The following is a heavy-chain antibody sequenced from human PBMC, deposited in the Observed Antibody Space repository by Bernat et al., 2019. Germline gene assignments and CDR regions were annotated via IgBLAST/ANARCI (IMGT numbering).Heavy chain of an antibody. D-gene: IGHD6-19*01. CDR2: IDPSDSYT. J-gene: IGHJ4*02. CDR3: ARHAFGYRGWYYFDY. Sequence: DVQLVQSGAEVKKPGESLRISCKGSGYSFTSYWISWVRQMPGKGLEWMGRIDPSDSYTNYSPSFQGHVTISADKSISTAYLQWSSLKASDTAMYYCARHAFGYRGWYYFDYWGQGTLVTVSS. CDR1: GYSFTSYW. V-gene: IGHV5-10-1*03.